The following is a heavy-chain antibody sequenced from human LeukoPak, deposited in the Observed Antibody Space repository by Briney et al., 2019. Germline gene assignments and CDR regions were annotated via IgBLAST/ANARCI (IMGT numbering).Heavy chain of an antibody. CDR1: GYTFTSYY. V-gene: IGHV1-46*01. CDR3: ARDSDYYGSGSYHFDY. CDR2: INPSGGST. D-gene: IGHD3-10*01. J-gene: IGHJ4*02. Sequence: ASVKVSCKASGYTFTSYYMHWVRQAPGQGLEWMGIINPSGGSTSYAQKFQGRVTMTRDTSTSTVYMELSSLRSEDTAEYCCARDSDYYGSGSYHFDYWGQGTLVTVSS.